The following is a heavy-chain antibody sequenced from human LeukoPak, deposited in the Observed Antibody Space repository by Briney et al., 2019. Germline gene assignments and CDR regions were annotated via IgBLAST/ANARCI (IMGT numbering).Heavy chain of an antibody. J-gene: IGHJ4*02. D-gene: IGHD3-22*01. CDR3: GRDMDYYDSSDRFDY. V-gene: IGHV3-7*01. CDR2: INQEGSEK. CDR1: GFTFSNYL. Sequence: GGALRLSCVASGFTFSNYLMHWVRQAPGKGREGVANINQEGSEKYYVDSVKRRFPIPRDKAKNPLYMQIQSLRAADAAVYYCGRDMDYYDSSDRFDYWGQGTLVTVSS.